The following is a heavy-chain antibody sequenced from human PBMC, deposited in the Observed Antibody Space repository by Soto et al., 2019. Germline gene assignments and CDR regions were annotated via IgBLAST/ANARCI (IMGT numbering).Heavy chain of an antibody. V-gene: IGHV1-69*13. Sequence: SVKVSCKASGYTFTGYYIHWVRQAPGQGLEWMGGIIPIFGTANYAQKFQGRVTITADESTSTAYMELSSLRSEDTAVYYCAREHGDGYNSNWFEPWGQGTLVTVSS. J-gene: IGHJ5*02. CDR1: GYTFTGYY. CDR3: AREHGDGYNSNWFEP. D-gene: IGHD5-12*01. CDR2: IIPIFGTA.